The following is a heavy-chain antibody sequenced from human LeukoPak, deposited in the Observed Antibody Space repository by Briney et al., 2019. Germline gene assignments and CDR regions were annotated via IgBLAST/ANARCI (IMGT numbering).Heavy chain of an antibody. CDR2: ISYDGSNK. V-gene: IGHV3-30*18. Sequence: GGSLRLSCAASGFTFSAYAMNWVRQAPGKGLEWVAVISYDGSNKYYADSVKGRFTISRDNSKNTLYLQMNSLRAEDTAVYYCAKDRGGSGWYFDYWGQGTLVTVSS. CDR3: AKDRGGSGWYFDY. D-gene: IGHD6-19*01. CDR1: GFTFSAYA. J-gene: IGHJ4*02.